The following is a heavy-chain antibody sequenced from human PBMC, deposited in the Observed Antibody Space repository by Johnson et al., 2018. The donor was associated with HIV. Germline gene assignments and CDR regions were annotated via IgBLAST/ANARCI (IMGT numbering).Heavy chain of an antibody. Sequence: QVQLVESGGGLAKPAWSPRLSCAASQFTFSSYGMHWVRQAPGKGLEWVAFIRYDGSNKYYADSVKGRFTISRDNSKNTLYLQMNSLRAEDTAVYYCANKPEQWLVADDAFDIWGQGTMVTVSS. CDR3: ANKPEQWLVADDAFDI. V-gene: IGHV3-30*02. CDR2: IRYDGSNK. D-gene: IGHD6-19*01. CDR1: QFTFSSYG. J-gene: IGHJ3*02.